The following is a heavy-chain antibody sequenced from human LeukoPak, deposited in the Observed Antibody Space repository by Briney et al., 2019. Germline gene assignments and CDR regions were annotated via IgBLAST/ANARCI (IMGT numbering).Heavy chain of an antibody. CDR3: ARGLRYCSGGSCYSPDPAGDY. V-gene: IGHV1-2*02. Sequence: ASVKVSCKASGYTFTGYYMHWVRQAPGQGLEWMGWINPNSGGTNYAQKFQGRVTMTRDTSISTAYMELSRLRSDDTAVYYCARGLRYCSGGSCYSPDPAGDYWGQGTLVTVSS. D-gene: IGHD2-15*01. CDR1: GYTFTGYY. J-gene: IGHJ4*02. CDR2: INPNSGGT.